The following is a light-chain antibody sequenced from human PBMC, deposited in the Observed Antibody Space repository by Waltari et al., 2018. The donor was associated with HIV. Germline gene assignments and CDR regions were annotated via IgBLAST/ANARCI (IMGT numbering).Light chain of an antibody. Sequence: QSVLTQPPSASGTPGQRVTIPCSGSSSNIGSNHVYWYQQLPGTAPKLLIYRNNQRPSGVPDRFSGSKSGTSASLAISGVRSEDEADYYCAAWDDSLLYVFGTGTKVTVL. J-gene: IGLJ1*01. CDR1: SSNIGSNH. CDR2: RNN. CDR3: AAWDDSLLYV. V-gene: IGLV1-47*01.